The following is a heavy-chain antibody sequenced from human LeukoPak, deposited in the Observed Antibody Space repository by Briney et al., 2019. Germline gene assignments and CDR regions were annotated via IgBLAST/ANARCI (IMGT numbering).Heavy chain of an antibody. CDR3: ALGDYYGSGSPQGFDP. CDR1: GFXFDDYA. Sequence: GGSLRLSCAASGFXFDDYAIHWVRQAPGKGLEWVSLISGDGGSTYYADSVKGRLTISRDNSKNSLYLQMNSLRTEDTALYYCALGDYYGSGSPQGFDPWGQGTLVTVSS. CDR2: ISGDGGST. D-gene: IGHD3-10*01. V-gene: IGHV3-43*02. J-gene: IGHJ5*02.